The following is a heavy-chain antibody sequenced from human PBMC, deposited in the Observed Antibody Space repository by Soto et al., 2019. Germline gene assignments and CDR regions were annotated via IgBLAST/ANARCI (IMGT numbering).Heavy chain of an antibody. CDR1: GFTFSSYS. J-gene: IGHJ3*02. D-gene: IGHD1-26*01. Sequence: PGGSLRLSCAASGFTFSSYSMNWVRQAPGKGLEWVSSITSNRSYIYYADSVKGRFTISRDNAKNTLYLQMNSLRAEDTAVYYCAKVSIGGGDAFDIWGQGTMVTVSS. CDR2: ITSNRSYI. V-gene: IGHV3-21*01. CDR3: AKVSIGGGDAFDI.